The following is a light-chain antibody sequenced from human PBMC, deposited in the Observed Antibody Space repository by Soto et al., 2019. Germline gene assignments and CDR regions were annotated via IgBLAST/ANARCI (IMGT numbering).Light chain of an antibody. CDR2: GAS. J-gene: IGKJ1*01. V-gene: IGKV3-20*01. CDR3: QQYSSSTWT. CDR1: QSVSNNY. Sequence: EIVLTQSPGTLSLSPGERATLSCGASQSVSNNYLAWYQQRPGQAPRFLIYGASSRASGIPDRFSGSGSGTDFTLTISRLEPEDFAVYYCQQYSSSTWTFGQGTKVEIK.